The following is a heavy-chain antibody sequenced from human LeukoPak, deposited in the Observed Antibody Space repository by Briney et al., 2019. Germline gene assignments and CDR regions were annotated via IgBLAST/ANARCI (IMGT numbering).Heavy chain of an antibody. CDR3: ARGEGQWANFDY. CDR1: GGTFSSYA. J-gene: IGHJ4*02. V-gene: IGHV1-69*05. CDR2: IIPIFGTA. Sequence: GASVKVSCKASGGTFSSYAISWVRQAPGQGLEWMGGIIPIFGTANYAQKLQGRVTMTTDTSTSTAYMELRSLRSDDTAVYYCARGEGQWANFDYWGQGTLVTVSS. D-gene: IGHD6-19*01.